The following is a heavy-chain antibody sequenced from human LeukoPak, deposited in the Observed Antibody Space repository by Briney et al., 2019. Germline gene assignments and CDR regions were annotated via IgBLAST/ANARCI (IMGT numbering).Heavy chain of an antibody. CDR1: GFTFSSYG. Sequence: GGSLRLSCAASGFTFSSYGMHWVRQAPGKGLEWVAFIRYDGSNKYYADSVKGRFTISRDNSKNTLYLQMNSLRAEDTAVYYCAKPPGGTIFGVVIPPSYMDVWGKGTTVTVSS. J-gene: IGHJ6*03. D-gene: IGHD3-3*01. V-gene: IGHV3-30*02. CDR3: AKPPGGTIFGVVIPPSYMDV. CDR2: IRYDGSNK.